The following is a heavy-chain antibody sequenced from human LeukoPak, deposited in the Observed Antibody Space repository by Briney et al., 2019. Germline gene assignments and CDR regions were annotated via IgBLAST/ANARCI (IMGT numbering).Heavy chain of an antibody. J-gene: IGHJ3*02. CDR2: IYYTGNT. CDR3: ARHPRVEVDDPGAPHI. D-gene: IGHD2-2*01. CDR1: GGSLSSSSYY. Sequence: SETLSLTCTVSGGSLSSSSYYWGWIRQPPGKGLEWIGSIYYTGNTYYNPSLKNRITISVDTSKNQFSLKMTYVPAADTAVYSCARHPRVEVDDPGAPHIWGKGTMVTVSP. V-gene: IGHV4-39*01.